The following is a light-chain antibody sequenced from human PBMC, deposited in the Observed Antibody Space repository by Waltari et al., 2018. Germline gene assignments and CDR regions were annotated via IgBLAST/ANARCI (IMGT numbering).Light chain of an antibody. CDR1: SSDVGGYNY. CDR3: SSYTSSTTLV. CDR2: EVN. J-gene: IGLJ1*01. V-gene: IGLV2-14*01. Sequence: QSALTQPASVSGSPGQSITISCTGTSSDVGGYNYVSWYQHHPGNVPKLIICEVNHRPAGVSHGFSCSKSGNTASLSISGLQTEDEADYYCSSYTSSTTLVFGTGTKVTVL.